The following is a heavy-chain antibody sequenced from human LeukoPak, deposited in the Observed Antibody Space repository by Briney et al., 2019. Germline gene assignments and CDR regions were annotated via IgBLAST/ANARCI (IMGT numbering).Heavy chain of an antibody. D-gene: IGHD3-10*02. CDR3: ARRTMFSVDY. CDR1: GASISSSGYY. Sequence: SETLSLTXTVSGASISSSGYYWGWIRQPPGKGLEWIGSIHYTGSTYCNPSLKSRVTISVDTSKNQFSLKLTSVTAADTAVYYCARRTMFSVDYWGQGTLVTVSS. J-gene: IGHJ4*02. CDR2: IHYTGST. V-gene: IGHV4-39*01.